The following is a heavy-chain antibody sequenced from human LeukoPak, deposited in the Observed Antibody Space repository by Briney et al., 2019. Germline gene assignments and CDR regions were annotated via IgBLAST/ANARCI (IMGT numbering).Heavy chain of an antibody. CDR3: ARGSYFDFLND. CDR1: GDSVSSNSVA. V-gene: IGHV6-1*01. CDR2: TYYRSKWHN. D-gene: IGHD3-9*01. Sequence: SQTLSLTCAISGDSVSSNSVAWNWIRQSPSRGLEWLGRTYYRSKWHNDYAVSVKSRITINPDTSKNQFSLQLNSVTPEDTAVYYCARGSYFDFLNDWGQGTLVTVSS. J-gene: IGHJ1*01.